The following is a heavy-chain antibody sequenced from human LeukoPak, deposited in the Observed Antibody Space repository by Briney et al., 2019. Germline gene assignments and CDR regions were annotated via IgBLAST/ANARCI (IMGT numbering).Heavy chain of an antibody. V-gene: IGHV1-18*01. CDR1: DYTFTNYP. D-gene: IGHD5-18*01. CDR2: VSPANGHT. Sequence: ASVKVSCKASDYTFTNYPISWVRQIPGHGLEWMGWVSPANGHTNYAQKFQGRVIMTTDTSTTTAYMELGSLRSDDTAMYYCARNSYGYFRFFDHWGQGTLVTVSS. CDR3: ARNSYGYFRFFDH. J-gene: IGHJ4*02.